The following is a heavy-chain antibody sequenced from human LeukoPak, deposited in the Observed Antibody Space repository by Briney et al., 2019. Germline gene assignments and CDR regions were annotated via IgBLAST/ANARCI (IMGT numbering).Heavy chain of an antibody. J-gene: IGHJ4*02. CDR3: ARTLSTVTKNFDY. CDR2: ISSSSSYI. CDR1: GFIFNNYD. Sequence: GGSLRLSCAASGFIFNNYDISWVRQAPGKGLEWVSSISSSSSYIYYADSVKGRFTISRDNAKNSLYLQMNSLRAEDTAVYYCARTLSTVTKNFDYWGQGTLVTVSS. D-gene: IGHD4-17*01. V-gene: IGHV3-21*01.